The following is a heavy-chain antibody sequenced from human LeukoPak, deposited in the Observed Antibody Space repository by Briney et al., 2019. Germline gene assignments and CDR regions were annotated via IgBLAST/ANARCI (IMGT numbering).Heavy chain of an antibody. CDR1: GGSISSYY. D-gene: IGHD3-10*01. CDR2: IYTSGST. CDR3: ARALIYGSGSKEYYYYMDV. J-gene: IGHJ6*03. V-gene: IGHV4-4*07. Sequence: SETLSLTCTVSGGSISSYYWSWIRQPAGKGLDWIGRIYTSGSTNYNPSLKSRVTISVDKSKNQFSLKLSSVTAADTAVYYCARALIYGSGSKEYYYYMDVWGKGTTVTVSS.